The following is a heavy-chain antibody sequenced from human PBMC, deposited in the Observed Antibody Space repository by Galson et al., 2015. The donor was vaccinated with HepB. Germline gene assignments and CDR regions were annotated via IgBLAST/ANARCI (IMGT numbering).Heavy chain of an antibody. CDR2: MSYDGGTK. CDR3: ARERVVIPPTGMDV. J-gene: IGHJ6*02. Sequence: SLRLSCAASGFPFSNYGLHWVRQAPGKGLEWVAFMSYDGGTKYYADSVKGRFAVSRDDSKNTVYRQMNSVRVEDTAVYYCARERVVIPPTGMDVWGQGTTATVSS. CDR1: GFPFSNYG. V-gene: IGHV3-30*03. D-gene: IGHD3-3*01.